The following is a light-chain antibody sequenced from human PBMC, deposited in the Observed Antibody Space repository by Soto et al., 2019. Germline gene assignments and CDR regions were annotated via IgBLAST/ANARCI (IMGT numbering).Light chain of an antibody. J-gene: IGLJ3*02. CDR2: DVI. V-gene: IGLV2-11*01. CDR3: CSYAGYFIWV. Sequence: QSALTQPRSVSGSPGQSITLSCDGSTSDVGAYNLVSWYQQHPGEAPKLVIYDVIKRPSGVPYRFSGSKSGNTASLTISGLQADDEADYYCCSYAGYFIWVFGGGTKLTVL. CDR1: TSDVGAYNL.